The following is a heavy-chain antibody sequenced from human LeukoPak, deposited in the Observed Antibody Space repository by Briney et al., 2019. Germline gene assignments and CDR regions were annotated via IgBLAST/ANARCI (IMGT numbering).Heavy chain of an antibody. CDR1: GFTFSSYE. CDR3: AREPRHYYDSSGYFDY. Sequence: PGGSLRLSCAASGFTFSSYEMNWVRQAPGKGLEWVSYISSSGSTIYYADSVKGRFTISKDNAKNSLYLQMNSLRAEDTAVYYCAREPRHYYDSSGYFDYWGQGTLVTVSS. V-gene: IGHV3-48*03. J-gene: IGHJ4*02. D-gene: IGHD3-22*01. CDR2: ISSSGSTI.